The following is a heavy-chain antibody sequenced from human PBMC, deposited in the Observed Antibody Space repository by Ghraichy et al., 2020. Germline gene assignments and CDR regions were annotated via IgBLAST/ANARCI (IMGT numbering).Heavy chain of an antibody. Sequence: SETLYLTCAVYGGSFSDYYWTWIRQPPGKGLEWIGEINDSGSIDYNASLKSRVSISLDTSKNQFSLKLSSVTAADTAVYFCARVVFSNNWTPFHWFDPWGQGTLVIVSS. D-gene: IGHD1-1*01. CDR1: GGSFSDYY. CDR3: ARVVFSNNWTPFHWFDP. J-gene: IGHJ5*02. CDR2: INDSGSI. V-gene: IGHV4-34*01.